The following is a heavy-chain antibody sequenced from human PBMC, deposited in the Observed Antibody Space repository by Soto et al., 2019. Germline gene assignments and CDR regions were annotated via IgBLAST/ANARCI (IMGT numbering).Heavy chain of an antibody. V-gene: IGHV1-69*12. CDR2: IIPVFGTP. J-gene: IGHJ6*02. CDR3: ARGDATKIVVTTYYAMDV. D-gene: IGHD3-22*01. CDR1: GGSLSNYG. Sequence: QVQLVQSGAEVKKPGSSVKVSCKASGGSLSNYGISWVRQAPGQGLEWMGEIIPVFGTPNYAQKVNDRVTITADESTTTVYMEVRSLTSEDTAVYYCARGDATKIVVTTYYAMDVWGQGTTVTVSS.